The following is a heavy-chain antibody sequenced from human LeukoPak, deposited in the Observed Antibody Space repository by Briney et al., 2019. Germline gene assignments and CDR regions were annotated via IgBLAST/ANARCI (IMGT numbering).Heavy chain of an antibody. CDR3: VRDSPGYGAYDFD. CDR1: GFTVSSNY. CDR2: IKSFGSAK. D-gene: IGHD5-12*01. V-gene: IGHV3-7*01. Sequence: GGSLRLSCVASGFTVSSNYMSWVRQAQGKGLEWVANIKSFGSAKYYVDTVKRRFTISRDNAKNSLDLQMNNLSAEDTAVYYCVRDSPGYGAYDFDWGQGTLVTVSS. J-gene: IGHJ4*02.